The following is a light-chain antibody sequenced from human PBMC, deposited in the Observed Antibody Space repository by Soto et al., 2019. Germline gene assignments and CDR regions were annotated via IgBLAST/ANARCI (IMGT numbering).Light chain of an antibody. J-gene: IGKJ4*01. Sequence: ESVLTQSPDTLSLFPGERATLSCRASQSVSSTYLAWYQQKPGQAPRPLISGASSRATGIPDRFSGSGSGTDFTLTISRLEPEDFAVYYCQQYGSSPLTFGGGTKVDIK. CDR2: GAS. V-gene: IGKV3-20*01. CDR3: QQYGSSPLT. CDR1: QSVSSTY.